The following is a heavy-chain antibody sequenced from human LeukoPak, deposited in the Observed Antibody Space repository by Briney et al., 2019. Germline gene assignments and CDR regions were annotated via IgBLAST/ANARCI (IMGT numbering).Heavy chain of an antibody. D-gene: IGHD5-18*01. CDR1: GFTFDDYA. CDR2: ISWNSGSI. Sequence: GGSLRLSCAASGFTFDDYAMHWVRQAPGKGLEWVSGISWNSGSIGYADSVKGRFTISRDNSKNTLYLQMNSLRAEDTAVYYCASEVTGGAFDIWGQGTMVTVSS. CDR3: ASEVTGGAFDI. V-gene: IGHV3-9*01. J-gene: IGHJ3*02.